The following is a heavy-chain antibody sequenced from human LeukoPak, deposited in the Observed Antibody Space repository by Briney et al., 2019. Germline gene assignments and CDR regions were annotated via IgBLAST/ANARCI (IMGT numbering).Heavy chain of an antibody. CDR1: GFTFSSYW. V-gene: IGHV3-7*03. J-gene: IGHJ4*02. CDR3: AKDWGAHYLDY. CDR2: IKQDGSEK. Sequence: GGSLRLSCAASGFTFSSYWMSWVRQAPGKGLEWVANIKQDGSEKYYVDSVRGRFTISRDNAKNSLYLQMNSLRVEDTAMYYCAKDWGAHYLDYWGQGTLVTVSS. D-gene: IGHD1-26*01.